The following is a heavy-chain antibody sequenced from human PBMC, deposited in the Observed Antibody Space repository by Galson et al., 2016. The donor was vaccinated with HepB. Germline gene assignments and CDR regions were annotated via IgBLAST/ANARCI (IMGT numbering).Heavy chain of an antibody. CDR2: ISSNGRTI. J-gene: IGHJ4*02. V-gene: IGHV3-11*01. CDR1: GFLFNDHF. D-gene: IGHD6-19*01. CDR3: ARRAVAGTHPFDY. Sequence: SLRLSCAASGFLFNDHFMSWLRQAPGKGLEWVSSISSNGRTIYEEDSVKGRFTISRDDAKDSLYLQMKNLRVEDTAVYYCARRAVAGTHPFDYWGQGTLVTVSS.